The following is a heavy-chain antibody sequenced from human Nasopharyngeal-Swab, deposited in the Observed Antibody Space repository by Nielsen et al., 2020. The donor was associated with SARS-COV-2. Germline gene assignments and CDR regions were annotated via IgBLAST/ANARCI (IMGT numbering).Heavy chain of an antibody. J-gene: IGHJ4*02. CDR2: ISAYNGNT. CDR3: ARDGGYCSGGSCYPYYFDY. Sequence: ASVKVSCKASGYTFTSYGISWVRQAPGQRLEWMGWISAYNGNTNYAQKLQGRVTMTTDTSTSTAYMELRSLRSDDTAVYYCARDGGYCSGGSCYPYYFDYWGQGTLVTVSS. CDR1: GYTFTSYG. V-gene: IGHV1-18*01. D-gene: IGHD2-15*01.